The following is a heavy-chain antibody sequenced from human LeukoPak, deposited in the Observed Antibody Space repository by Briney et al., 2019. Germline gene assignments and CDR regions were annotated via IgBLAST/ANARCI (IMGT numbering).Heavy chain of an antibody. D-gene: IGHD1-26*01. Sequence: GGSLRLSCAASGFTVSSNYMSWVRQAPGKGLEWVSVIYSGGSTYYADSVKGRFTISRDNSKNTLYLQMNSLRAEDTAAYYCARRDVGATLQGYFDYWGQGTLVTVSS. CDR2: IYSGGST. V-gene: IGHV3-53*01. CDR3: ARRDVGATLQGYFDY. CDR1: GFTVSSNY. J-gene: IGHJ4*02.